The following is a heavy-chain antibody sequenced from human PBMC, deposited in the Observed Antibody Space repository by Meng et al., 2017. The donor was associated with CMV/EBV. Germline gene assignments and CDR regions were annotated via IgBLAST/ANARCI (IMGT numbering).Heavy chain of an antibody. CDR2: ISSSGSTI. V-gene: IGHV3-48*03. CDR1: GFTFSSYE. Sequence: SLKISCAASGFTFSSYEMNWVRQAPGKGLEWVSYISSSGSTIYYADSVKGRFTISRDNAKNSLYLQMNSLRAEDTAVYYCARDGRRDGYILNWFDPWGQGTLVTVSS. D-gene: IGHD5-24*01. CDR3: ARDGRRDGYILNWFDP. J-gene: IGHJ5*02.